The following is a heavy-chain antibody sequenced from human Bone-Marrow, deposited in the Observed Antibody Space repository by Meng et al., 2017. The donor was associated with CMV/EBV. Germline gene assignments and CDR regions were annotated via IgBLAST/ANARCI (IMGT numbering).Heavy chain of an antibody. Sequence: GGSLRPSCAASGLTFSTYGMHWVRQAPGKGLEWVSFIRYDGSDKYYADSVKGRFTISRDNSKNTLYLQRNSLRAEDTAFYYCAKDTSPYCSGGTCYPGWFDPWGQGTLVTVYS. D-gene: IGHD2-15*01. J-gene: IGHJ5*02. V-gene: IGHV3-30*02. CDR2: IRYDGSDK. CDR3: AKDTSPYCSGGTCYPGWFDP. CDR1: GLTFSTYG.